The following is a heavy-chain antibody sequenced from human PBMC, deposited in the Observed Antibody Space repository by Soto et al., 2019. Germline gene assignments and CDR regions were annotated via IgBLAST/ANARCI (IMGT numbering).Heavy chain of an antibody. V-gene: IGHV3-11*06. Sequence: GGSLRLSCAASGFTFSDYYMSWIRQAPGKGLEWVSYISSSSSYTNYADSVKGRFTISRDNAKNSLYLQMNSLRAEDTAVYYCARVVNDSSGYYYRGAFDIWGQGTMVTVSS. CDR2: ISSSSSYT. CDR3: ARVVNDSSGYYYRGAFDI. J-gene: IGHJ3*02. D-gene: IGHD3-22*01. CDR1: GFTFSDYY.